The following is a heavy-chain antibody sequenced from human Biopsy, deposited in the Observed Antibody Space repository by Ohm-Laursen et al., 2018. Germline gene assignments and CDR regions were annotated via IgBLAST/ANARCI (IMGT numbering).Heavy chain of an antibody. Sequence: ASVKVSCKVSGYKFTSYGMSWVRQAPGQGLEWMGWINTRRGDTNYAQKFQGRVTMTRDTSTTTVFMELTSLRSDDTAMYYCARVEDSTRHWYFDLWGRGTQVTVSS. V-gene: IGHV1-18*01. J-gene: IGHJ2*01. CDR3: ARVEDSTRHWYFDL. CDR1: GYKFTSYG. D-gene: IGHD2-2*01. CDR2: INTRRGDT.